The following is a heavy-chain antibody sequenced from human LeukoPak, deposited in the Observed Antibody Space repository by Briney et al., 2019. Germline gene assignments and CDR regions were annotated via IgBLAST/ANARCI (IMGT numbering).Heavy chain of an antibody. D-gene: IGHD2-21*02. J-gene: IGHJ4*02. V-gene: IGHV3-74*01. CDR1: GFTFSSYW. Sequence: GGSLRLSCAASGFTFSSYWMHWVRQAPGKGLVWVSRINSDGSSTSYADSVKGRFTISRDNAKNTPYLQMNSLRAEDTAVYYCAREGFAYCGGDRYSFGYWGQGTLVTVSS. CDR3: AREGFAYCGGDRYSFGY. CDR2: INSDGSST.